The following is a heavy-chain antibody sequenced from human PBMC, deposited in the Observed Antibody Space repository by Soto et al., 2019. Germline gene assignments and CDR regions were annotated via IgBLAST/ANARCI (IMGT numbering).Heavy chain of an antibody. CDR1: GYILTGYY. V-gene: IGHV1-2*04. D-gene: IGHD6-19*01. J-gene: IGHJ4*02. CDR2: INPNSGDT. CDR3: ATSRISIAVAGETEYYFDY. Sequence: GASVKVSCKASGYILTGYYMHWLRQAPGQGLEWMGWINPNSGDTNYTQKFQGWVTMTRDTSISTAYMELSRLRSDDTAVYYCATSRISIAVAGETEYYFDYWGQGTPVTVSS.